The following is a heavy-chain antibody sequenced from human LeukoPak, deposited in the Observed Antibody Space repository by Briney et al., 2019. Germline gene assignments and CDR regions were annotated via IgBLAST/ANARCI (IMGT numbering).Heavy chain of an antibody. CDR2: INSDGSGT. J-gene: IGHJ3*02. Sequence: GGSLRLSCAASGFTFSTYWMHWVRQAPGKGLVWVSRINSDGSGTSYADSVKGRFTISRDNAKNTLYLQMNSLRAEDTAVYYCARDTPPAYCGGDCYYTFDIWGQGTMVTVSS. CDR1: GFTFSTYW. D-gene: IGHD2-21*02. CDR3: ARDTPPAYCGGDCYYTFDI. V-gene: IGHV3-74*01.